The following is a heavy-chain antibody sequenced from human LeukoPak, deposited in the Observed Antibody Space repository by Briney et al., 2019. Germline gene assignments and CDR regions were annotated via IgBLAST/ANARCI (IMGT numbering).Heavy chain of an antibody. Sequence: ASVKVSCKASEFTFTSSAMQWVRQARGQRLEWIGWIVVGSGNTNYAQKFQERVTITRDMSTSTAYMELSSLRSEDTAVYYCAADPALGYCSGGSCYPRPDDAFDIWGQGTMVTVSS. D-gene: IGHD2-15*01. J-gene: IGHJ3*02. V-gene: IGHV1-58*02. CDR3: AADPALGYCSGGSCYPRPDDAFDI. CDR1: EFTFTSSA. CDR2: IVVGSGNT.